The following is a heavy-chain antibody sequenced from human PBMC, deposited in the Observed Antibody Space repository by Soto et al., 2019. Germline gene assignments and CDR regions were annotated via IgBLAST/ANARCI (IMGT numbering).Heavy chain of an antibody. CDR3: ARCPQWGDWSLIYGMDV. V-gene: IGHV4-39*01. J-gene: IGHJ6*02. CDR1: GGSISSSSYY. Sequence: LSLTCTVSGGSISSSSYYWGWIRQPPGKGLEWIGSFYYSGSTYYNPSLKSRVTISVDTSKNQFSLKLSSVTAADTAVYYCARCPQWGDWSLIYGMDVWGQGTTVTVSS. CDR2: FYYSGST. D-gene: IGHD3-9*01.